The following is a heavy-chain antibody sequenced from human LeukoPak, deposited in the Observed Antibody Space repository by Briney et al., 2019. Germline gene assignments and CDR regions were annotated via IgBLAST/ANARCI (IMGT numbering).Heavy chain of an antibody. V-gene: IGHV3-48*02. CDR3: VLSHYGMDV. Sequence: GGSLRLSCAASGFTFSNYAMSWVRRAPGKGLEWVSYISISGNTISYADSVKGRFTISRDNAKNSLYLQMNSLRDEDTAVYYCVLSHYGMDVWGQGTTVTVSS. CDR1: GFTFSNYA. D-gene: IGHD3-16*01. J-gene: IGHJ6*02. CDR2: ISISGNTI.